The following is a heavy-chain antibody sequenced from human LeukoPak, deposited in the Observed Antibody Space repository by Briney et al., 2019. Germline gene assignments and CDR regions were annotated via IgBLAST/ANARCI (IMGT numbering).Heavy chain of an antibody. D-gene: IGHD3-22*01. CDR3: ARLHYYDSSGYYPRYY. CDR2: NYYSGNN. J-gene: IGHJ4*02. CDR1: GGSISSSSYY. V-gene: IGHV4-39*01. Sequence: PSETLSLTCIVSGGSISSSSYYWGWIRQPPGKGLEWIRSNYYSGNNYYNPSLKSRVTISVDTSKNQFSLNLSSVTAADTAVYYCARLHYYDSSGYYPRYYWGQGTLVTV.